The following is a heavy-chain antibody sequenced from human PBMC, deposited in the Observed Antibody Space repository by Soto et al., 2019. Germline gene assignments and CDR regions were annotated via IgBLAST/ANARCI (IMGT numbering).Heavy chain of an antibody. CDR1: GYTFTSYG. CDR3: ARAVGYYYGMDV. Sequence: QVQLVQSGAEVKKPGASVKVSCKASGYTFTSYGISWVRQAPGQGLEWMGWISAYNGNTNYAQKLQGRVTMTTVTSTSTAYMELSGLRSYGTDVYYCARAVGYYYGMDVWGQGTTVTVSS. D-gene: IGHD6-19*01. CDR2: ISAYNGNT. V-gene: IGHV1-18*01. J-gene: IGHJ6*02.